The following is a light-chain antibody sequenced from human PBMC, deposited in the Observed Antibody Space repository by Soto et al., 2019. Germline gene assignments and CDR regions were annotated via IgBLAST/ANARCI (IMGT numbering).Light chain of an antibody. Sequence: DVLMTQSPLFLPVTLGQSASISCRSSQSPVISGGNTLLNWFQQRPGQPPRRLIYQVSDRDLGVPDRFSGSGSDTEFTLKISRVEDEDAGVYYCMQGASWPYTFGQGTKLEI. CDR1: QSPVISGGNTL. CDR3: MQGASWPYT. J-gene: IGKJ2*01. V-gene: IGKV2-30*01. CDR2: QVS.